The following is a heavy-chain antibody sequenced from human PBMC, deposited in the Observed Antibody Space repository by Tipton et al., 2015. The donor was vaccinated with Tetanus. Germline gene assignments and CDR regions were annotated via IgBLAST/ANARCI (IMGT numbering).Heavy chain of an antibody. V-gene: IGHV3-21*01. Sequence: SLRLSCAASGFNFSDYGMNWVRQAPGKGLEWVSSISGSSGYIYYADSVKGRLTISRDNAKNSVYLQMDSLRAEDTAVYYCAKVGLKDIAVPGIHLDYWGQGTLVTVSS. CDR2: ISGSSGYI. J-gene: IGHJ4*02. CDR3: AKVGLKDIAVPGIHLDY. CDR1: GFNFSDYG. D-gene: IGHD6-19*01.